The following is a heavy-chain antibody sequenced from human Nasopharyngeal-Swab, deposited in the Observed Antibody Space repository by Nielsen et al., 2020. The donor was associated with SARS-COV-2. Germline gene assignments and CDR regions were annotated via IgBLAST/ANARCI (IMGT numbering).Heavy chain of an antibody. Sequence: SETLSLTCAVSGGSVSSSNWWSWVRQPPRTGLEWIGEIYHSGSTNYNPSLKSRVTISVDKSKNQFSLKLSSVTAADTAVYYCARGVPITLVGVVSSGGNQFDPWGQGTLVTVSS. J-gene: IGHJ5*02. D-gene: IGHD3-3*01. V-gene: IGHV4-4*02. CDR2: IYHSGST. CDR3: ARGVPITLVGVVSSGGNQFDP. CDR1: GGSVSSSNW.